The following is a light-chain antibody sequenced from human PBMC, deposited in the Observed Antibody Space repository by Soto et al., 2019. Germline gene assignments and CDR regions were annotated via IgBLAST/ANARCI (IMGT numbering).Light chain of an antibody. CDR1: QGISSW. Sequence: DIQMTQSTSSVSASVGDRVTITCRASQGISSWLAWYQQKPGKAPKLLIYGVSNLQSGVPSRFSGSGSGSDFTLTISSLQPEDFATYYCQQGNSVPITFGQGTRLEIK. CDR2: GVS. V-gene: IGKV1-12*01. J-gene: IGKJ5*01. CDR3: QQGNSVPIT.